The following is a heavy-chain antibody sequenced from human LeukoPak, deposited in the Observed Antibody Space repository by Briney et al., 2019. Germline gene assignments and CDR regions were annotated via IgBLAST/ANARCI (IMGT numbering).Heavy chain of an antibody. CDR1: GYTFTSYD. D-gene: IGHD6-13*01. CDR2: MNPNSGNT. J-gene: IGHJ4*02. Sequence: ASVKVSCKASGYTFTSYDINWVRQATGQGLEWMGWMNPNSGNTGYAQKFRGRVTMTRNTSISTAYMELSSLRSEDTAVYYCARWAAADSGEYYFDYLGQGTLVTVSS. V-gene: IGHV1-8*01. CDR3: ARWAAADSGEYYFDY.